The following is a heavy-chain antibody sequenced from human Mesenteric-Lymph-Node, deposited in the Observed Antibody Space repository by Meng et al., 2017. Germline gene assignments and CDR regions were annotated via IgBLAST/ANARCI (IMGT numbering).Heavy chain of an antibody. CDR3: ARESSSGFFGGRADY. V-gene: IGHV1-18*01. CDR2: LNGHNRKI. Sequence: ASVKVSCKASGYTFTSYDINWVRQAPGQGLEWVGWLNGHNRKINYAEKFQGRVTMTTDTSTSTAYLELRSLKSDDTAMYYCARESSSGFFGGRADYWGQGTLVTVSS. D-gene: IGHD3-22*01. J-gene: IGHJ4*02. CDR1: GYTFTSYD.